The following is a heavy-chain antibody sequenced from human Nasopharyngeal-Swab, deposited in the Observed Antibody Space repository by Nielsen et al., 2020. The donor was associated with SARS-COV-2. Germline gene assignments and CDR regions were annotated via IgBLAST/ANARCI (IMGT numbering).Heavy chain of an antibody. CDR3: ASQSYYYGSGSYPQTDY. CDR2: IYYSGST. V-gene: IGHV4-39*01. Sequence: SETLSLTCTVSGGSVSSSRSYWGWIRQPPGKGLEWIGSIYYSGSTYYTPSLESRVTISVDTSKNQFSLKLRSVTAADTAVYYCASQSYYYGSGSYPQTDYWGQGTLVTVSS. CDR1: GGSVSSSRSY. J-gene: IGHJ4*02. D-gene: IGHD3-10*01.